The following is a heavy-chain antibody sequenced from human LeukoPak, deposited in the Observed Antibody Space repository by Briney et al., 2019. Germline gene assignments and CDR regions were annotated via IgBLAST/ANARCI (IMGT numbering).Heavy chain of an antibody. J-gene: IGHJ4*02. Sequence: GGSLRLSCAASGFTLSGYGMNWVRQAPGKGLEWVSYISSSTRIIYYADSVKGRLTISRDNAKNSLYLQMNSLRAEDTAVYYCARVLQNSPTFDYWGQGTLVTVSS. CDR3: ARVLQNSPTFDY. CDR1: GFTLSGYG. D-gene: IGHD4-11*01. CDR2: ISSSTRII. V-gene: IGHV3-48*04.